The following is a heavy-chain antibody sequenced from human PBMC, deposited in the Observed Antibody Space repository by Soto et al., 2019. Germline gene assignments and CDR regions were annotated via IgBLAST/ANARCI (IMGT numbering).Heavy chain of an antibody. V-gene: IGHV4-59*01. CDR1: GGSLRCYY. CDR3: ARSTVWFGELLFPIDP. D-gene: IGHD3-10*01. Sequence: ASETLFLTFTVSGGSLRCYYRSWIRQPPGKGLEWIGYIYYSGSTNYNPSLKSRVTISVDTSKNQFSLKLSSVTAADTAVYYCARSTVWFGELLFPIDPWGQGTLVTVSS. J-gene: IGHJ5*02. CDR2: IYYSGST.